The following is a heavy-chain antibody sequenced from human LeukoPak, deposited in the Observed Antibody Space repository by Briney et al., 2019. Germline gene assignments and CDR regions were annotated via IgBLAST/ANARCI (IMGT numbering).Heavy chain of an antibody. J-gene: IGHJ4*02. D-gene: IGHD3-10*01. CDR1: GGSINRGDSY. V-gene: IGHV4-30-4*01. CDR3: ARVPYGSGTYYFDY. CDR2: ISYSGTP. Sequence: SETLSLTCIVSGGSINRGDSYWSWLRQPPGRSLEWIGYISYSGTPYYNPSLRGRVAISGDTSDNQFFLRLGSVTAADTAVYYCARVPYGSGTYYFDYWGQGILVTVSS.